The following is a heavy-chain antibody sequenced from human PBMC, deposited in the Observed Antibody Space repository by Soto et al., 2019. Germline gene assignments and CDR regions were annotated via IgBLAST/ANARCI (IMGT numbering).Heavy chain of an antibody. CDR1: GFTFSSYS. Sequence: GGSLRLSCAASGFTFSSYSMNWVRQAPGKGLEWVSYISSSSSTIYYADSVKGRFTISRDNAKNSLYLQMNSLRDEDTAVYYCARDAGHSSSWYPYYSFDYWGQGTLVTVSS. J-gene: IGHJ4*02. CDR3: ARDAGHSSSWYPYYSFDY. CDR2: ISSSSSTI. V-gene: IGHV3-48*02. D-gene: IGHD6-13*01.